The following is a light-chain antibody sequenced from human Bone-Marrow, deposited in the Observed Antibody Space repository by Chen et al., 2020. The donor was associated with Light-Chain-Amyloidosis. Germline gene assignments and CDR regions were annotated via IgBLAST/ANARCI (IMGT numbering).Light chain of an antibody. CDR1: NIGSTS. CDR2: DDS. Sequence: SYVLAQPSSVPVAPGPTATLACGGNNIGSTSVSWYQQTPGQAPLPVVYDDSDRPSGIPARLSGSNSGNTATLTISRVEAGDEADYYCQVWDRSSDRPVFGGGTKLTVL. J-gene: IGLJ3*02. V-gene: IGLV3-21*02. CDR3: QVWDRSSDRPV.